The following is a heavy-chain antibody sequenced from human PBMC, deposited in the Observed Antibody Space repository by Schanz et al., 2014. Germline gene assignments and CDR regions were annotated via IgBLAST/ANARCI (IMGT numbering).Heavy chain of an antibody. V-gene: IGHV3-23*01. J-gene: IGHJ4*02. D-gene: IGHD3-10*01. CDR2: ISGSGAST. CDR1: GIVFGDYY. CDR3: VRDELLWFGEVLSLDY. Sequence: EVQLLESGGGLVQPGGSLRLSCAASGIVFGDYYMTWIRQAPGKGLEWVSGISGSGASTYYADSVKGRFTISRDNSNKTVDLQMNSLRAEDTALYYCVRDELLWFGEVLSLDYWGQGALVTVSS.